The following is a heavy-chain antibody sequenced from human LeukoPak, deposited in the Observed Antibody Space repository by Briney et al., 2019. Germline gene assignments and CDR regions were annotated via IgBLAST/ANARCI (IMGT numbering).Heavy chain of an antibody. CDR2: ISYDGSNK. V-gene: IGHV3-30*18. CDR3: AKAPPCSGGNCYFIDY. Sequence: GGSLRLSCAASGFTFSSYGMPWVRQAPGKGLEWVAVISYDGSNKYYADSVKGRFTISRDNSKNTLYLQMNSLRAEDTDVYFCAKAPPCSGGNCYFIDYWGQGTLVTVSS. J-gene: IGHJ4*02. CDR1: GFTFSSYG. D-gene: IGHD2-15*01.